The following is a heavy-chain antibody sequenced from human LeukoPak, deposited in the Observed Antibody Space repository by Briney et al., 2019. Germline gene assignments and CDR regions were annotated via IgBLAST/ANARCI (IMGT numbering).Heavy chain of an antibody. V-gene: IGHV4-59*02. CDR3: VRELTETKGFSYYLYNMDV. J-gene: IGHJ6*03. CDR1: GGAVSSYY. D-gene: IGHD4-11*01. CDR2: ISYSGTT. Sequence: PSETLSLTCTVSGGAVSSYYWSWVRQPPGKGLEWIGHISYSGTTQYNSSLKSRVTISVDTSRNQVSLRMKSVTAADTAIYYCVRELTETKGFSYYLYNMDVWGKGTTVIVSS.